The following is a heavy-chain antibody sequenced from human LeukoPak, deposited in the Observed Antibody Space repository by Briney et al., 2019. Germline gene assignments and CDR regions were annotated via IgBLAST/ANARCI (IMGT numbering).Heavy chain of an antibody. CDR1: GYTFTSYD. D-gene: IGHD3-3*01. CDR2: MNPNSGNT. J-gene: IGHJ6*02. V-gene: IGHV1-8*01. CDR3: ARDKPYYDFWSGELYYYYGMDV. Sequence: ASVKVSCKASGYTFTSYDINWVRQATGQGLEWMGWMNPNSGNTGYAQKFQGRVTMTRNTSISTAYMELSSLRSEDTAVYYCARDKPYYDFWSGELYYYYGMDVWGQGTTVTVSS.